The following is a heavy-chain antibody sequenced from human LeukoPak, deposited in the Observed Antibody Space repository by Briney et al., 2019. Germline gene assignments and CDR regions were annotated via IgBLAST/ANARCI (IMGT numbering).Heavy chain of an antibody. CDR3: ARERYYYDSSGMDGYDAFDI. V-gene: IGHV3-9*01. CDR1: GFTFDDYA. D-gene: IGHD3-22*01. J-gene: IGHJ3*02. CDR2: ISWNSGSI. Sequence: GRSLRLSCAASGFTFDDYAMHWVRQAPGKGLEWVSGISWNSGSIGYADSVKGRFTISRDNAKNSLYLQMNSLRAEDTAVYYCARERYYYDSSGMDGYDAFDIWGQGTMVTVSS.